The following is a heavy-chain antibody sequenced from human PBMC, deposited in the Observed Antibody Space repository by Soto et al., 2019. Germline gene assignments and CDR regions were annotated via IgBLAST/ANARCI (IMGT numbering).Heavy chain of an antibody. CDR1: GFIFSDYA. J-gene: IGHJ6*02. D-gene: IGHD6-19*01. V-gene: IGHV3-23*01. CDR3: AKEGTIAVAGTYYYGMDI. CDR2: ISGSGDSA. Sequence: EVQLLESGGGLVQPGGSLRLSCAASGFIFSDYAMSWVRQAPGKGLEWVSCISGSGDSAYYADSVKGRLTISRDNSKNTLNLQMNSLRAEETAVYYCAKEGTIAVAGTYYYGMDIWGQGTTVTVSS.